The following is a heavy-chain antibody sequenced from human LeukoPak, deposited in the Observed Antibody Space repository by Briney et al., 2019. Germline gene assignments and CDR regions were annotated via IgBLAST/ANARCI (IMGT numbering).Heavy chain of an antibody. J-gene: IGHJ6*03. CDR1: GGSFSGYY. CDR2: INHSGST. D-gene: IGHD6-6*01. Sequence: SETLSLTCAVYGGSFSGYYWSWIRQPPGKGLEWIGEINHSGSTNYNPSLKSRVTISVDTSKNQFSLKLSSVTAADTAVYYCARYGEYSSSSGLGYYMDVWGKGPRSPSP. CDR3: ARYGEYSSSSGLGYYMDV. V-gene: IGHV4-34*01.